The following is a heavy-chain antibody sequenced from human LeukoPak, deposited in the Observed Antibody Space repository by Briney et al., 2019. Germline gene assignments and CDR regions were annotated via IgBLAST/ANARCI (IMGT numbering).Heavy chain of an antibody. V-gene: IGHV3-7*01. CDR3: ARERVGGYCSSTSCQYYYYGMDV. CDR2: IKQDGSEK. J-gene: IGHJ6*02. Sequence: GGFLRLSCAASGFTFSSYWMSWVRQAPGKGLEWVANIKQDGSEKYYVDSVKGRFTISRDNAKNSLYLQMNSLRAEDTAAYYCARERVGGYCSSTSCQYYYYGMDVWGQGTTVTVSS. CDR1: GFTFSSYW. D-gene: IGHD2-2*01.